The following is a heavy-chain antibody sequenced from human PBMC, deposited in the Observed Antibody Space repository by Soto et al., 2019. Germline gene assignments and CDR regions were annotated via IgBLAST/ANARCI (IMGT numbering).Heavy chain of an antibody. CDR3: ARALRGVGPCFDY. V-gene: IGHV3-74*01. CDR2: INSDGSST. Sequence: LRLSCAASGFTFSSYWMHWVRQAPGKGLVWVSRINSDGSSTSYADSVKGRFTISRDNAKNTLYLQMNSLRAEDTAVYYCARALRGVGPCFDYWGQGTLVTVSS. CDR1: GFTFSSYW. J-gene: IGHJ4*02. D-gene: IGHD3-10*01.